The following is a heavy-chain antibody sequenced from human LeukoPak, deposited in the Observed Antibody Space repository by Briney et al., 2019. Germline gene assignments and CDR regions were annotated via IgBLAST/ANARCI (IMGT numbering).Heavy chain of an antibody. CDR1: GFTFDDYA. D-gene: IGHD5-12*01. CDR2: ISWDGGST. V-gene: IGHV3-43D*03. Sequence: GGSLRLSCAASGFTFDDYAMHWVRQTPGKGLEWVSHISWDGGSTYYADSVKGRFTVSRDNNKNSLYLQMNSLRAEDTALYYCAKGGRRYSGYDSTDYWGQGTLVTVSS. J-gene: IGHJ4*02. CDR3: AKGGRRYSGYDSTDY.